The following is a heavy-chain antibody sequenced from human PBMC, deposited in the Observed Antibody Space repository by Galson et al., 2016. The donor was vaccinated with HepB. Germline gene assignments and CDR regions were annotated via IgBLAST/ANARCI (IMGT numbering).Heavy chain of an antibody. Sequence: SVKVSCKASGGSSGNYALSRVRQAPGQGLEYMGGIIPIFGTPNYAQRFQGRLRITADASTSTAFLELSTLRSEDPAIYYCALYYDVLSGHVTDYAMDVWGQGTTVAVSS. CDR1: GGSSGNYA. CDR2: IIPIFGTP. D-gene: IGHD3-3*01. J-gene: IGHJ6*02. CDR3: ALYYDVLSGHVTDYAMDV. V-gene: IGHV1-69*13.